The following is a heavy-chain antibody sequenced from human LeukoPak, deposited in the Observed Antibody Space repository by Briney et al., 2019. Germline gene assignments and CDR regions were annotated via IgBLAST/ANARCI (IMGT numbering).Heavy chain of an antibody. CDR1: GYTFTSYY. J-gene: IGHJ6*02. CDR2: INPSGGST. D-gene: IGHD3-3*01. Sequence: GASVKVSCKASGYTFTSYYMHWVRQAPGQGLEWMGIINPSGGSTSYAQKFQGRVTTTRDTSTSTVYMELSSLRSEDTAVYYCARDQPPSRSITIFGNYGMDVWGQGTTVTVSS. V-gene: IGHV1-46*01. CDR3: ARDQPPSRSITIFGNYGMDV.